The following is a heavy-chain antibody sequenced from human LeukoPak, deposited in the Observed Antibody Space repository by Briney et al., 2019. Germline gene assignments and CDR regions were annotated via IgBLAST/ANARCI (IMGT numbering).Heavy chain of an antibody. D-gene: IGHD3-22*01. Sequence: SETLSLTCAVYGGSFSGYYWSWIRQPPRKGLEWIGYFYYSGSTFYNPSLRSRITVSFDTSNNQFSLKLSSVTAADTAVYYCARVMDSSAYYEDNWGQGTLVTVSS. CDR3: ARVMDSSAYYEDN. V-gene: IGHV4-34*01. CDR2: FYYSGST. CDR1: GGSFSGYY. J-gene: IGHJ4*02.